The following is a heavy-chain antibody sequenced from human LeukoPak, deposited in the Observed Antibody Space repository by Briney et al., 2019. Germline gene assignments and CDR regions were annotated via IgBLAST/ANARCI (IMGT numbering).Heavy chain of an antibody. V-gene: IGHV1-2*02. J-gene: IGHJ4*02. Sequence: ASVKVSCKASGYTFTSYDINWVRQAPGQGLEWMGWINPNSGGTNYAQKFQGRVTMTRDTSISTAYMELSRLRSDDTAVYYCARTPAFAGDTIDYWGQGTLVTVSS. CDR2: INPNSGGT. CDR3: ARTPAFAGDTIDY. CDR1: GYTFTSYD. D-gene: IGHD7-27*01.